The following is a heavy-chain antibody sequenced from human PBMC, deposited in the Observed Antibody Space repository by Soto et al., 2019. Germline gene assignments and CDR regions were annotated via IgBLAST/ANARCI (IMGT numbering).Heavy chain of an antibody. CDR1: GGSISSDDYY. CDR3: AREIKSTIWSSDFDY. J-gene: IGHJ4*02. CDR2: IHYSGNT. V-gene: IGHV4-31*03. D-gene: IGHD2-2*01. Sequence: QVQLEESGPGLVKPSQTLSLTCTVSGGSISSDDYYWSWIRQHPGKGLEWIGYIHYSGNTYYYPSLLSRVTISVDTSTNPFSLELTSVTAADTAFYYCAREIKSTIWSSDFDYWGQGTLVTVSS.